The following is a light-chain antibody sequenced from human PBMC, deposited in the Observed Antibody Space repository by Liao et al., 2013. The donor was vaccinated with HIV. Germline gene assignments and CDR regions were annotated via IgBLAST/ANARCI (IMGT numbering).Light chain of an antibody. CDR1: NIGSKS. CDR3: QAWDSSTAGVV. V-gene: IGLV3-21*01. Sequence: SYVLTQPPSVSVAPGKTARITCGGNNIGSKSVHWYQQKPGQAPVLVIYQDSKRPSGIPERFSGSNSGNTATLTISGTQAMDEADYYCQAWDSSTAGVVFGGGTKLTVL. J-gene: IGLJ2*01. CDR2: QDS.